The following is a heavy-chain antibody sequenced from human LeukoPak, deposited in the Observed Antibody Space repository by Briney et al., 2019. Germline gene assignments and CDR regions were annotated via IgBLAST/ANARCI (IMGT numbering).Heavy chain of an antibody. V-gene: IGHV5-51*01. D-gene: IGHD2-8*02. CDR3: ARQLAVSSINADY. J-gene: IGHJ4*02. CDR1: GYSFTSYW. CDR2: IYPGDSDT. Sequence: GESRKISCKGSGYSFTSYWIGWVRQMPGKGLDWMGIIYPGDSDTRYSPSFQGQVTISADKSISTAYLQWSSLKASDTAMYYCARQLAVSSINADYWGQGTLVTVSS.